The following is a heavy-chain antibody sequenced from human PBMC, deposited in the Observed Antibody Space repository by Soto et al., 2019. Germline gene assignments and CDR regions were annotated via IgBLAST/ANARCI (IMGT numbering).Heavy chain of an antibody. D-gene: IGHD1-1*01. V-gene: IGHV1-18*01. J-gene: IGHJ5*01. CDR1: GYSFHNSG. CDR2: ISVFNGYA. CDR3: SKNGTTWFAS. Sequence: QVQLVQSGPELKKPGASVKVSCKTSGYSFHNSGISWVRQAPGQWLEWMGWISVFNGYAHSAQKFQGRVIMTADTFTRTAYMELRGLRSDDTAMYYCSKNGTTWFASWGQGTPVTVSS.